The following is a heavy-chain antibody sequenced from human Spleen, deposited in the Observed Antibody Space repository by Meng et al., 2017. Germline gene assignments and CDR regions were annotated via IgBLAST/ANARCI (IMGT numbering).Heavy chain of an antibody. CDR3: AGDPGVLAY. Sequence: SETLSLTCTVSGVSISSSTYYWGWIRQPPGKGLEWIGSIYGSTYYNPSLKSRVTISVDTSKNQFSLRLSSVTAADTAVYYCAGDPGVLAYWGQGSLVTVSS. D-gene: IGHD7-27*01. CDR1: GVSISSSTYY. J-gene: IGHJ4*02. CDR2: IYGST. V-gene: IGHV4-39*07.